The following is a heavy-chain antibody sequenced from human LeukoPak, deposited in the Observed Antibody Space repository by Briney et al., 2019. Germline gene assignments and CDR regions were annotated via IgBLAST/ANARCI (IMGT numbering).Heavy chain of an antibody. D-gene: IGHD1-1*01. CDR2: IYSGGST. V-gene: IGHV3-53*01. CDR1: GFTVSRNY. Sequence: PGGSLRLSCAASGFTVSRNYMNWVRQAPGKGLEWVSVIYSGGSTYYADSVKGRFTITRDNSKNTVYLQMNSLRAEDTAVYYCARDSETETGWYYYGMDVWGQGTTVTVS. CDR3: ARDSETETGWYYYGMDV. J-gene: IGHJ6*02.